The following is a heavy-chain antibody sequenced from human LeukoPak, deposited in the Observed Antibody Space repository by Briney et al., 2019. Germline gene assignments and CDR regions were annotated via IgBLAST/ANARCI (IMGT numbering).Heavy chain of an antibody. Sequence: SETLSLTCTVSGGSISSYYWSWIRQPPGKGLEWIGYIYYSGSTNYNPSLKSRVTISVDTSKNQFSLKLSSVTAADTAVYYCARGGAYYYDSSGYYYYYYYMDVWGKGTTVTISS. CDR1: GGSISSYY. D-gene: IGHD3-22*01. J-gene: IGHJ6*03. CDR2: IYYSGST. V-gene: IGHV4-59*01. CDR3: ARGGAYYYDSSGYYYYYYYMDV.